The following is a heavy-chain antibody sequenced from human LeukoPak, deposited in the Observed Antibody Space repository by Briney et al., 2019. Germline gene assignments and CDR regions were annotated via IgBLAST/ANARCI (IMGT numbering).Heavy chain of an antibody. D-gene: IGHD3-10*01. V-gene: IGHV3-48*03. J-gene: IGHJ3*02. CDR3: AREFMGRSKGGAFDI. Sequence: QPGGTLRLSCAASGFTFSSYEINWVRQAPGKGLEWVPYISNGGSIIYYADSVKGRFNISGDNAKNSLYLQMNSLRAEDTALYYCAREFMGRSKGGAFDIWGQGTMVTVSS. CDR2: ISNGGSII. CDR1: GFTFSSYE.